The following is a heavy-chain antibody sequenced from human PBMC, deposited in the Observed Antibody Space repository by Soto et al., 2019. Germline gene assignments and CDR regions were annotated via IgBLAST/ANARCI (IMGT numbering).Heavy chain of an antibody. CDR3: GRGGIEPVDY. J-gene: IGHJ4*02. D-gene: IGHD2-2*01. V-gene: IGHV3-74*03. Sequence: EVQLVESGGGLVQPGGSLRLSCEGSVFTFSSYWMHWIRQRPGKGLEWVARIDVSATVTTYADSVEGRFTVSRDNAENTLYLHMYSLTAEDTAVYYCGRGGIEPVDYWGQGTLVSVSS. CDR2: IDVSATVT. CDR1: VFTFSSYW.